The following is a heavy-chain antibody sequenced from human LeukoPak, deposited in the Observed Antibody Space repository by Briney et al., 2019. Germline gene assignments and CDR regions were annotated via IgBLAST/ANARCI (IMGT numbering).Heavy chain of an antibody. CDR2: ISSSSSSYM. J-gene: IGHJ5*02. Sequence: GGSLRLSCAASGFTFSSYHMNWVRQAPGKGLEWVSSISSSSSSYMYYADSVKGRFTISRDNAKNSLYLQMNSLRAEDTAVYYCARDLVTGTLNWFDPWGQGTLVTVSS. CDR3: ARDLVTGTLNWFDP. D-gene: IGHD1-20*01. V-gene: IGHV3-21*01. CDR1: GFTFSSYH.